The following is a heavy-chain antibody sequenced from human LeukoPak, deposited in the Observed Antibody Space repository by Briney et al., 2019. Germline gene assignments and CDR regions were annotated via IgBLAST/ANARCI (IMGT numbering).Heavy chain of an antibody. CDR2: ISHTGST. V-gene: IGHV4-4*02. CDR3: ARDEPTGIDP. D-gene: IGHD3-9*01. J-gene: IGHJ5*02. CDR1: GDSISSSNW. Sequence: PSETLSLTCTVSGDSISSSNWWNWVRLPPGKGLDWIGEISHTGSTKYSPSLKDRVTISKDNSKNQFSLQLNSVTPEDTAVYYCARDEPTGIDPWGQGTLVTVSS.